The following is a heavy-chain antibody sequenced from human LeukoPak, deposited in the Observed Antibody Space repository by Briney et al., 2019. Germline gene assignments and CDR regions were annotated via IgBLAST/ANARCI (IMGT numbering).Heavy chain of an antibody. J-gene: IGHJ6*02. Sequence: PSETLSLPCAVYGGSFSGYYWIWIRQPPGKGLEWIGEINHSGSTNYNPSLKSRVTISVDTSKNQFSLKLSSVTAADTAVYYCSMWLAERNSYYYGMDVWGQGTTVTVSS. CDR1: GGSFSGYY. CDR3: SMWLAERNSYYYGMDV. CDR2: INHSGST. D-gene: IGHD6-19*01. V-gene: IGHV4-34*01.